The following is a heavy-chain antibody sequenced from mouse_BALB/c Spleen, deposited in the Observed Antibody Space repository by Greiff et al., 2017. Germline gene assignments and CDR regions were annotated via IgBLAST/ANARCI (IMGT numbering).Heavy chain of an antibody. Sequence: QVQLQQPGAELVRPGASVQLSCKASGYTFTRYWLNWVKQRPEPGLAWIGRLDPYDSETHYNQKFKDKAILTVDKSSSTAYMQLSSLTSEDSAVYYCARSQAYYGSSRDNWGQGTTRTGSA. CDR1: GYTFTRYW. CDR3: ARSQAYYGSSRDN. J-gene: IGHJ2*01. CDR2: LDPYDSET. D-gene: IGHD1-1*01. V-gene: IGHV1-52*01.